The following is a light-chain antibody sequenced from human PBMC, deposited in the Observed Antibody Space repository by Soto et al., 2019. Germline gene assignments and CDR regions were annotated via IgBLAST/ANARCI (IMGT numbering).Light chain of an antibody. Sequence: QSALTQAASVSGSPGQSITISCTGTSSNIGAYHYVSWYQQRPGKAPKVLIYAVNNRPSGIADRFSGSKSGNTASLTISGLQAEDEAVYYCNSYTNRDTEIFGGGTKLTVL. V-gene: IGLV2-14*01. CDR3: NSYTNRDTEI. CDR2: AVN. CDR1: SSNIGAYHY. J-gene: IGLJ2*01.